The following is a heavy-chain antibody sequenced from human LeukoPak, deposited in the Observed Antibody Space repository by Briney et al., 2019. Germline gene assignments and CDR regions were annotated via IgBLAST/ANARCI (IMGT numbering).Heavy chain of an antibody. Sequence: SETLSLTCTVSGGSISSYRRSWIRQPPGKGLEWIGYIYYSGSTNYNSSLKSRVTISVDTSKNHFSLKLKFVTAADTAVYYCARDDPSLGTFDIWGQGTMVTVSS. J-gene: IGHJ3*02. CDR1: GGSISSYR. CDR3: ARDDPSLGTFDI. D-gene: IGHD1-26*01. CDR2: IYYSGST. V-gene: IGHV4-59*01.